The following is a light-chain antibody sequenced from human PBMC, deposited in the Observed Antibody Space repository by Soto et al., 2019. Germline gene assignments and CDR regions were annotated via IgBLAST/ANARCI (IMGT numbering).Light chain of an antibody. CDR1: ALPKQY. Sequence: SYELTQPPSVSVSPGQTARITCSGDALPKQYAYWYQQKPGQAPVLVIYKDSERPSGIPERFSGSSSGTTVTLTISGVQAEDEADYYRQSADSSGTYYVFGTGTKLTVL. J-gene: IGLJ1*01. CDR3: QSADSSGTYYV. V-gene: IGLV3-25*02. CDR2: KDS.